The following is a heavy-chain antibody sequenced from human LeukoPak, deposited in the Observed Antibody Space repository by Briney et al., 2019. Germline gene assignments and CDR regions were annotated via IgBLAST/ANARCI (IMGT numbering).Heavy chain of an antibody. V-gene: IGHV3-23*01. CDR1: GYSISSGYY. CDR2: ISGSGGST. J-gene: IGHJ6*02. CDR3: ANWDV. Sequence: ETLSLTCIVSGYSISSGYYWGWVRQAPGKGLEWVSAISGSGGSTYYADSVKGRFTISRDNSKNTLYLQMNSLRAEDTAVYYCANWDVWGQGTTVTVSS.